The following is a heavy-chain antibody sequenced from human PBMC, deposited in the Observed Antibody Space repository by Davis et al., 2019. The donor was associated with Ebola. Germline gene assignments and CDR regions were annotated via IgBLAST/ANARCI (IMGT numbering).Heavy chain of an antibody. CDR1: GYSISSGYY. J-gene: IGHJ5*02. V-gene: IGHV4-38-2*01. D-gene: IGHD3-10*01. CDR3: ARRGGSPVKGFDP. CDR2: IDHSGST. Sequence: PSETLSLTCAASGYSISSGYYRGWIRQPPGKGLEWIGSIDHSGSTYYTPSLKSRVTISVDTSKNQFSLKLSSVTAADTAVYYCARRGGSPVKGFDPWGQGTLVTVSS.